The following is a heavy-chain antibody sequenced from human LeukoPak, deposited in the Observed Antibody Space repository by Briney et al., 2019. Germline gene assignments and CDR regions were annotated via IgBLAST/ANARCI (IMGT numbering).Heavy chain of an antibody. J-gene: IGHJ3*02. Sequence: PSETLSLTCTVSGGSISSYYWSWIRQPAGKGLEWIGRIYTSGSTNYNPSLKSRVTMSVDTSKNQFSLKLSSVTAADTAVYYCARLPIFNKARGAFDIWGQGTAVTVSS. D-gene: IGHD3-3*01. CDR3: ARLPIFNKARGAFDI. V-gene: IGHV4-4*07. CDR2: IYTSGST. CDR1: GGSISSYY.